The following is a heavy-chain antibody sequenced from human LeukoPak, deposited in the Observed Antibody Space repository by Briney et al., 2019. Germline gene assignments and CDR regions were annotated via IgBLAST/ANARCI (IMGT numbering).Heavy chain of an antibody. CDR3: ARVAPTYYYDSSGLNWFDP. D-gene: IGHD3-22*01. CDR2: ISAYNGNT. V-gene: IGHV1-18*01. Sequence: GASVKVSCKASGYTFTNYGISWVRQAPGQGLEWMGWISAYNGNTNYAQKLQGRVTMTIDTSTSTAYMELRSLRSDDTAVYYCARVAPTYYYDSSGLNWFDPWGQGTLVTVSS. CDR1: GYTFTNYG. J-gene: IGHJ5*02.